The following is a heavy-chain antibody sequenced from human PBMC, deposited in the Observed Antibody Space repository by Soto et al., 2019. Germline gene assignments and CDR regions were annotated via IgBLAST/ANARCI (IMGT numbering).Heavy chain of an antibody. CDR3: ARSYRSGYYLPQEFDH. D-gene: IGHD3-22*01. CDR1: GYNFTSSW. J-gene: IGHJ4*02. V-gene: IGHV5-51*01. CDR2: IYPGDSNI. Sequence: PGESLKISCKCPGYNFTSSWIGWVRQRPGKGLEWMGNIYPGDSNIKYSPSFQGQVTISADKSITTACLQWSSLRASDTAMYYCARSYRSGYYLPQEFDHWGQGTLVTVSS.